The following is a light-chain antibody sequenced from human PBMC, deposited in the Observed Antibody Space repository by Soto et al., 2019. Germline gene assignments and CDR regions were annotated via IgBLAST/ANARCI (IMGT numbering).Light chain of an antibody. V-gene: IGLV1-51*01. CDR3: ATWDVSLTAED. CDR2: DNN. Sequence: QSVLTQPPSVSAAPGQKVTISCSGSSSNIGNNYVSWYQQLPGTAPKLLIYDNNKRPSGIPDRFSGSKSGTSGTLDITRLQTGDEADYYRATWDVSLTAEDFGGGTKLTVL. J-gene: IGLJ2*01. CDR1: SSNIGNNY.